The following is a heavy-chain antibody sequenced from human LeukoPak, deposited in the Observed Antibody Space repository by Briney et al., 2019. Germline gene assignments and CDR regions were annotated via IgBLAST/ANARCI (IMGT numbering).Heavy chain of an antibody. J-gene: IGHJ4*02. Sequence: ASVKVSCKASGYTFTGYYMHWVRQAPGQGLEWMGWISAYNGNTNYAQKLQGRVTMTTDTSTSTAYMELRSLRSDDTAVYYCARVYFGSYYDFDYWGQGTLVTVSS. V-gene: IGHV1-18*04. D-gene: IGHD1-26*01. CDR2: ISAYNGNT. CDR3: ARVYFGSYYDFDY. CDR1: GYTFTGYY.